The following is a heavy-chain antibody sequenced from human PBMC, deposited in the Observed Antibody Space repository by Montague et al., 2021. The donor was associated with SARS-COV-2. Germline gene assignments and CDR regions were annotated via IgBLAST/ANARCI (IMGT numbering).Heavy chain of an antibody. D-gene: IGHD5-18*01. CDR2: IYDNGNT. J-gene: IGHJ4*01. V-gene: IGHV4-59*01. CDR3: ARDLRLQLWKTNYYFDL. Sequence: SETLSLTCTVSGGSISGYYWSWIRQPPGKGLEWIGNIYDNGNTNYNPSLKSRVTISVDTSKNQFSLRLTSVTAADTAVYYCARDLRLQLWKTNYYFDLWGQGTLVTVSS. CDR1: GGSISGYY.